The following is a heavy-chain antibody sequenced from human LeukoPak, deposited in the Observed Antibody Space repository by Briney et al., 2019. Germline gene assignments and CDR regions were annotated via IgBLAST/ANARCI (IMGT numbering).Heavy chain of an antibody. D-gene: IGHD1-26*01. Sequence: ASVKVSCKASGYTFTGYYMHWVRQAPGQGLEWMGWINPNSGGTNYAQKFQGRVTMTRDTSISTAYMELSRLRSDDTAVYYCARDESYSGSSRGGVDYWAREPWSPSPQ. J-gene: IGHJ4*02. CDR2: INPNSGGT. CDR3: ARDESYSGSSRGGVDY. V-gene: IGHV1-2*02. CDR1: GYTFTGYY.